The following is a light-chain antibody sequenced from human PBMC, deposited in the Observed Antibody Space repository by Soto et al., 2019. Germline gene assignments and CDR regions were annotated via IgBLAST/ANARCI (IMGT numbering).Light chain of an antibody. CDR2: AAS. CDR1: QGIGNY. V-gene: IGKV1-27*01. Sequence: DIQMTQSPSSLSASVGDRVTITCRASQGIGNYLAWYQQKSGKVPKLLIYAASTLQSGVPSRFSGSGSGTDFTLTISSLQPEDFSTYYWQQSYSTPVRTFGQGTKVDIK. J-gene: IGKJ1*01. CDR3: QQSYSTPVRT.